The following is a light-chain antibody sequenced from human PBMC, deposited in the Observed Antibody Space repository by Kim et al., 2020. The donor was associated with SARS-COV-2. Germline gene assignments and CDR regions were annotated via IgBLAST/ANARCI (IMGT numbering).Light chain of an antibody. CDR1: QNIGKN. V-gene: IGKV1-39*01. J-gene: IGKJ4*01. Sequence: DIQMTQNPSSLSASVGDRVTINCRASQNIGKNLNWYQQKSGKVPKVLIFAASFLQTGVPSRFSGSGSGTDFTLSINSLHPEDIATYYCQQSYSLVTFGGGTKVDIK. CDR3: QQSYSLVT. CDR2: AAS.